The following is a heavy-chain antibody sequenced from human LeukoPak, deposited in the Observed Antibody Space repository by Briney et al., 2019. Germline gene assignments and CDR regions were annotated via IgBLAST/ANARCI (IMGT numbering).Heavy chain of an antibody. J-gene: IGHJ4*02. CDR2: ISWNSGSI. CDR1: GFTFDDYA. Sequence: PGGSLRLSCAASGFTFDDYAMHWVRQAPGKGLERVSGISWNSGSIGYADSVKGRFTISRDNAKNSLYLQMNSLRAEDTALYYCAKTHETDSSALDYWGQGTLVTVSS. V-gene: IGHV3-9*01. CDR3: AKTHETDSSALDY. D-gene: IGHD6-6*01.